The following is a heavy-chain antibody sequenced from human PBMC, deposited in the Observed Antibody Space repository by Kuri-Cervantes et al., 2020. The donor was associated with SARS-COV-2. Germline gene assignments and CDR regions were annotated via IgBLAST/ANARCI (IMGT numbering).Heavy chain of an antibody. CDR1: GFTFSSYA. Sequence: GGSLRLSCAASGFTFSSYAMSWVRQAPGKGLEWVSAISGSGGSTYYADSVKGRFTISRDNSKNTLYLQMNSLRAEDTAVYYCARPADYGDYVRVVYMDVWGKGTTVTVSS. V-gene: IGHV3-23*01. CDR3: ARPADYGDYVRVVYMDV. J-gene: IGHJ6*03. D-gene: IGHD4-17*01. CDR2: ISGSGGST.